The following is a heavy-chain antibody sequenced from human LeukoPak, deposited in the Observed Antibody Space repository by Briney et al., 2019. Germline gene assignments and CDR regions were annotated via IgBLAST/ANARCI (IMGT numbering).Heavy chain of an antibody. J-gene: IGHJ4*02. V-gene: IGHV4-39*01. CDR2: IYYSGST. D-gene: IGHD3-3*01. Sequence: PSETLSLTCTVSGGSISSSSYYWGWIRQPPGKGLEWIGSIYYSGSTYYNPSLKSRVTISVDTSKNQFSLKLSSVTAADTAVYYCARRVTIFGVVHYFDYWGQGTLVTVSS. CDR1: GGSISSSSYY. CDR3: ARRVTIFGVVHYFDY.